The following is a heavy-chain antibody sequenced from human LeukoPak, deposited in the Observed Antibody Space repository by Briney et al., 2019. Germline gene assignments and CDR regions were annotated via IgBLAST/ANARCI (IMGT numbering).Heavy chain of an antibody. Sequence: GGSLRLSCIASGFTFSNYGMCWVRQAPGKGLEWVSIISGSGDRTLHADSVKGRFTVSRDNSKNTVYLQMNSLRAEDTAVYYCTRLQTGYWGQGTLVTVSS. J-gene: IGHJ4*02. V-gene: IGHV3-23*01. CDR3: TRLQTGY. CDR1: GFTFSNYG. CDR2: ISGSGDRT. D-gene: IGHD4-11*01.